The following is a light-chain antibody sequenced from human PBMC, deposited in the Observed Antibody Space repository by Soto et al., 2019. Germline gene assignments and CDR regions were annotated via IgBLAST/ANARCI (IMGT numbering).Light chain of an antibody. Sequence: DLPITQSPSSLSSSVGDRVTITCRASQSISNYLNWYQHKAGKAPKVLIYAASSLQRGVPSRFSGSGSGTDFTLIISSLQPEDFATYYCQQSYSPLWTFGQGTKVDI. CDR1: QSISNY. CDR2: AAS. CDR3: QQSYSPLWT. V-gene: IGKV1-39*01. J-gene: IGKJ1*01.